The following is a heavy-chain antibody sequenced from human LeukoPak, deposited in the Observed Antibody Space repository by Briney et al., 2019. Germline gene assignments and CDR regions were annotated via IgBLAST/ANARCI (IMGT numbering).Heavy chain of an antibody. D-gene: IGHD4-17*01. CDR1: GFTFSSYG. CDR2: ISSNGGST. Sequence: GGSLRLSCAASGFTFSSYGMHWVRQAPGKGLEHVSAISSNGGSTSYAISVQGRFTVSRDNSKNTLYLQMGSLRTEDMAVYYCARSLHTGTMVTTGGASYYYYYMDVWGKGTTVTVSS. J-gene: IGHJ6*03. CDR3: ARSLHTGTMVTTGGASYYYYYMDV. V-gene: IGHV3-64*01.